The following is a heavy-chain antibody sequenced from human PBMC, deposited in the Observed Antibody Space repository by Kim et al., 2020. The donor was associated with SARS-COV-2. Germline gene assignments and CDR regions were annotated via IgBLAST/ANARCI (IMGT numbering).Heavy chain of an antibody. CDR1: GFTFSNYA. V-gene: IGHV3-23*01. Sequence: GGSLRLSCAASGFTFSNYAMSWVRQAPGKGLEWVSAITPRDHAYYADSVKGRFTISRDNSKNAVYLQMSSLGAEDTAIYYCTKEGGPETRIWAESWGQGTLVTVSS. J-gene: IGHJ5*02. D-gene: IGHD2-15*01. CDR2: ITPRDHA. CDR3: TKEGGPETRIWAES.